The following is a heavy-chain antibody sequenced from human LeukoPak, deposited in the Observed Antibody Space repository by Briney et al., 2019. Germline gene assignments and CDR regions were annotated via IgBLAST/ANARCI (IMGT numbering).Heavy chain of an antibody. CDR3: VKDRTGTYTLDY. CDR1: GFTFSSYS. CDR2: ISSSSSYI. D-gene: IGHD3-10*01. Sequence: GGSLRLSCAASGFTFSSYSMNWVRQAPGKGLEWVSSISSSSSYIYYADSVKGRFTISRDNAKNSLYLQMNSLRAEDTAVYYCVKDRTGTYTLDYWGQGTLVTVSS. V-gene: IGHV3-21*01. J-gene: IGHJ4*02.